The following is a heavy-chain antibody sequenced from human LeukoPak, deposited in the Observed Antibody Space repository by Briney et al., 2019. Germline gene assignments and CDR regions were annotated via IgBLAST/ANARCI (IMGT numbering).Heavy chain of an antibody. CDR1: GYRFSNYW. CDR2: IYPDDSDT. V-gene: IGHV5-51*01. Sequence: GESLKISCKVSGYRFSNYWIGWVRQMPGKSLEWMGMIYPDDSDTRYSPSFQGQVTISADKSINTAYLQWSSLKASDTAMYYCARREGPFRKYYFNYWGQGTLVTVSS. CDR3: ARREGPFRKYYFNY. D-gene: IGHD1-26*01. J-gene: IGHJ4*02.